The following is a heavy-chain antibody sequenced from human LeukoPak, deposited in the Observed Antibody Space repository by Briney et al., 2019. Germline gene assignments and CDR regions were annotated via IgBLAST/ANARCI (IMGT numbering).Heavy chain of an antibody. Sequence: SGGSLRLSCAASGFTFSSYGMHWVRQAPGKGLEWVAVISYDGNNKYYVDSVKGRITISRDNSKNTLYLQMNSLRTEDTAVYYCAKDNQAYGDSTYYYGMDVWGQGTTVTVSS. CDR3: AKDNQAYGDSTYYYGMDV. CDR2: ISYDGNNK. CDR1: GFTFSSYG. V-gene: IGHV3-30*18. J-gene: IGHJ6*02. D-gene: IGHD4-17*01.